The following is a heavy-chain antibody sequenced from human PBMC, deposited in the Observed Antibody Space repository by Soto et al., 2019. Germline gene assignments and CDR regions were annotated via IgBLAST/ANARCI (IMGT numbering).Heavy chain of an antibody. CDR2: IYYSGST. CDR3: ARHYYDFSLIYGSGTWGAFDI. CDR1: GGSISSYY. J-gene: IGHJ3*02. Sequence: SETLSLTCTVSGGSISSYYWSWIRQPPGKGLEWIGYIYYSGSTNYNPSLKSRVTISVDTSKNQFSLKLSSVTAADTAVYYCARHYYDFSLIYGSGTWGAFDIWGQGTMVTVSS. V-gene: IGHV4-59*08. D-gene: IGHD3-10*01.